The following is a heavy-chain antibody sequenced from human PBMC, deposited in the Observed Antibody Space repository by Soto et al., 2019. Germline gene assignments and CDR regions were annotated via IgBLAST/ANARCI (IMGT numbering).Heavy chain of an antibody. J-gene: IGHJ4*02. CDR1: GFTFSSYG. Sequence: XXSLRLYCAASGFTFSSYGIHWVLQAPGKGLEWVAVIWYDGSNKYYADSVKGRFTISRDNSKNTLYLQMNSLRAEDTAVYYCAKDYFSSGYYYGFDYWGQGTLVTVSS. V-gene: IGHV3-33*06. CDR3: AKDYFSSGYYYGFDY. CDR2: IWYDGSNK. D-gene: IGHD3-22*01.